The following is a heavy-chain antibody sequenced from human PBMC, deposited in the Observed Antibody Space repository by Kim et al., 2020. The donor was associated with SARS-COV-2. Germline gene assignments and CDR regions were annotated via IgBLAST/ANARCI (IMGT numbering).Heavy chain of an antibody. CDR3: EASDY. J-gene: IGHJ4*02. Sequence: SVSGVRTHYADSVKGRFPISRDNSKNPLFLQMNSLRAEDTAVYYCEASDYWGQGSLVTVSS. CDR2: SVSGVRT. V-gene: IGHV3-23*01.